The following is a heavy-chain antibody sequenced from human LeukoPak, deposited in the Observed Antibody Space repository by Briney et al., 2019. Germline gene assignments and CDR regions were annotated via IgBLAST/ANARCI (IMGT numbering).Heavy chain of an antibody. J-gene: IGHJ4*02. V-gene: IGHV4-34*01. CDR3: ARGRDGYNFLNRGEYYYFDY. D-gene: IGHD5-24*01. Sequence: GSLRLSCAASGFTSSSYWMSWVRQPPGKGLEWIGEINHSGSTNHNPSLKSRVTISVDTSKNQFSLRLNSVTAADTAVYYCARGRDGYNFLNRGEYYYFDYWGQGTLVTVSS. CDR1: GFTSSSYW. CDR2: INHSGST.